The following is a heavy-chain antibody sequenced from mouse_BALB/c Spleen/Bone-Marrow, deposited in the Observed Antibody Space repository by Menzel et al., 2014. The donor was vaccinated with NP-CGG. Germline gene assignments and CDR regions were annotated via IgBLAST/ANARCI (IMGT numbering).Heavy chain of an antibody. CDR3: ARYYNWYFDV. J-gene: IGHJ1*01. CDR2: VNPNNGPT. CDR1: GYTFTSNW. V-gene: IGHV1S81*02. D-gene: IGHD1-1*01. Sequence: QVQLQQSGAELVKPGASVKLSCTTSGYTFTSNWMHWVKQRPGQGLEWIGEVNPNNGPTNYNEKFRNKATLTVDKSSTTAYMQRSSLTAEDSVDYYCARYYNWYFDVWGAGTTVTVSS.